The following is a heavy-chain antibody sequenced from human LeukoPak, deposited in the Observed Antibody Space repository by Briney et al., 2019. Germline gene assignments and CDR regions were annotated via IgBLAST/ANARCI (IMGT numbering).Heavy chain of an antibody. CDR3: ARERWWTVTTLDY. CDR1: GFTFSDYY. CDR2: ISSSSSYT. Sequence: GGSLRLSCAASGFTFSDYYMSWIRQAPGKGLEWVSYISSSSSYTNYADSVKGRFTISRDNAKNSLYLQMNSLRAEDTAVYYCARERWWTVTTLDYWGQGTLVTVSS. V-gene: IGHV3-11*06. D-gene: IGHD4-17*01. J-gene: IGHJ4*02.